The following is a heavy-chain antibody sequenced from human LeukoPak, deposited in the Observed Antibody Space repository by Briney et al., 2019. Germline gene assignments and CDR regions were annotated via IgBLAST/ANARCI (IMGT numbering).Heavy chain of an antibody. V-gene: IGHV3-21*01. CDR1: GFTFSSYS. CDR3: ARDLCSGGGCYSGADAFDI. D-gene: IGHD2-15*01. J-gene: IGHJ3*02. Sequence: GGSLRLSCSASGFTFSSYSMNWVRQAPGKGLEWVSSISSSNRYLYYVDSLKGRVTISRDNAKNSLYLQMNSLRAEDTAVYYCARDLCSGGGCYSGADAFDIWGQGTMITVSS. CDR2: ISSSNRYL.